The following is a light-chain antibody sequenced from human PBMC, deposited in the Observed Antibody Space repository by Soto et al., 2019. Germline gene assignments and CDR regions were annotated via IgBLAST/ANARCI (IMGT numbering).Light chain of an antibody. CDR1: SSDVGGYNY. V-gene: IGLV2-14*01. CDR3: SSYTTTSTLGV. CDR2: EVS. J-gene: IGLJ3*02. Sequence: QSALTQPASVSGSPGQSITLSCSGTSSDVGGYNYVSWYQQHPAKAPKLIIYEVSNRPSGVSNRFSGSKSGNTASLTISGLQADDEADYYCSSYTTTSTLGVFGGGTKLTVL.